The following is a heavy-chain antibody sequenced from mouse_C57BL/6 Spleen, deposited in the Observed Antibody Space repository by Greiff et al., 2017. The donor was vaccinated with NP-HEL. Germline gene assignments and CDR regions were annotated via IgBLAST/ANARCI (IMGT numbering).Heavy chain of an antibody. J-gene: IGHJ2*01. CDR1: GYAFGSSW. CDR2: IYPGDGDT. D-gene: IGHD3-3*01. V-gene: IGHV1-82*01. CDR3: ARRGTGGYFDY. Sequence: QVQLQQSGPELVKPGASVKISCKASGYAFGSSWMNWVKQRPGKGLEWIGRIYPGDGDTNYNGKFKGKATLTADKSSSTAYMQLSSLTSEDSAVYFCARRGTGGYFDYWGQGTTLTVSS.